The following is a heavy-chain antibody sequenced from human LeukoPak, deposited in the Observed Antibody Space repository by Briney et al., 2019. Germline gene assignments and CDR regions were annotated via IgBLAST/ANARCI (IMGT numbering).Heavy chain of an antibody. D-gene: IGHD5-18*01. J-gene: IGHJ6*03. CDR1: GGSISSSSYY. CDR3: ASEGYRGSYYYYYYMDV. Sequence: PSETLSLTCTVSGGSISSSSYYWGWIRQPPGKGLEWIGSIYYSGSTYYNPSLKSRVTISVDTSKNQFSLKLSSVTAADTAVYYCASEGYRGSYYYYYYMDVWGKGTTVTVSS. V-gene: IGHV4-39*07. CDR2: IYYSGST.